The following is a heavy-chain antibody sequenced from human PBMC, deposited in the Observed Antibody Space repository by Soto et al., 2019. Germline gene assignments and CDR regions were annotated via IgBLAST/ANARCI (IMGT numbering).Heavy chain of an antibody. CDR1: GFTFSSYA. Sequence: PGGSLRLSCAASGFTFSSYAMSWVRQAPGKGLEWVSAINGSGGSTYYADSVKGRFTISRDNSKNTLYLQMNSLKTEDTAVYFCATMGHCSNGVCSYYYYGMDVWGLGTTVTVS. J-gene: IGHJ6*02. D-gene: IGHD2-8*01. CDR2: INGSGGST. CDR3: ATMGHCSNGVCSYYYYGMDV. V-gene: IGHV3-23*01.